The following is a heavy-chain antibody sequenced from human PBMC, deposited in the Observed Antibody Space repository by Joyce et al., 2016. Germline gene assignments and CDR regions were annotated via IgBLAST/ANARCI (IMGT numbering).Heavy chain of an antibody. J-gene: IGHJ1*01. Sequence: QVQLQGSGPGLVKPSETLSLTCTVSGSSINSYYWNWIRQPPGKGLEWIGHINYSGNTNYNPALKGQVTISVDTSKNQFSLNLRSVTAADTAVYYCARGGGVHNSYAEYFQHWGQGTLVTVSS. V-gene: IGHV4-59*01. CDR3: ARGGGVHNSYAEYFQH. D-gene: IGHD3-16*01. CDR1: GSSINSYY. CDR2: INYSGNT.